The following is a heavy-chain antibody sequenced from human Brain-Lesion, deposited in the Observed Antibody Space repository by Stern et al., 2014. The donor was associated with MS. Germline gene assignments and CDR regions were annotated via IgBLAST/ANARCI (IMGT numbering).Heavy chain of an antibody. Sequence: QMQLVQSGPGLVKPSQTLSLTCTVSGGSISSGSDYWSWIRQPVGKGLEWIGRIHPSGSAFYPPSLKSRVTISTDTSMNQFSLELNSATAADTAIYYCASGYRIFDYWGQGILVTVSS. D-gene: IGHD5-18*01. CDR3: ASGYRIFDY. CDR1: GGSISSGSDY. J-gene: IGHJ4*02. V-gene: IGHV4-61*02. CDR2: IHPSGSA.